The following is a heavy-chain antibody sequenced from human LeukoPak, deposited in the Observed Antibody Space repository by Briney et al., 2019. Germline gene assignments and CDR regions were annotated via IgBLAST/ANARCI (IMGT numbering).Heavy chain of an antibody. CDR1: GFTFSSYS. V-gene: IGHV3-21*01. D-gene: IGHD4-17*01. CDR2: ISSSSSYI. CDR3: ARDSYFTETPLVDY. J-gene: IGHJ4*02. Sequence: GGSLRLSCAASGFTFSSYSMNWVRQAPGKGLEWVSSISSSSSYIYYADSVKGRFTISRDNAKNSLYLQMNSLRAEDTAVYYCARDSYFTETPLVDYCGQGTLVTVSS.